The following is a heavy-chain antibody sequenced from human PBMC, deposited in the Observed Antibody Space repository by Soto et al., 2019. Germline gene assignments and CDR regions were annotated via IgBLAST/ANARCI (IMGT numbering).Heavy chain of an antibody. V-gene: IGHV3-7*01. J-gene: IGHJ3*02. D-gene: IGHD3-10*01. CDR2: IKQDGSEK. CDR1: GFTFSSYW. Sequence: EVQLVESGGGLVQPGGSLRLSCAASGFTFSSYWMSWVRQAPGKGLEWVANIKQDGSEKYYVDSVKGRFTISRDNAKNSLYLQMNSLRAEDTAVYYCARPEKRGYYGYNDAFDIWGQGTMVTVSS. CDR3: ARPEKRGYYGYNDAFDI.